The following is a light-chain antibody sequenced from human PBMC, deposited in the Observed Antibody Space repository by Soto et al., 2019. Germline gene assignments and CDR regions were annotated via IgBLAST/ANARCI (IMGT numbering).Light chain of an antibody. CDR2: DVS. CDR1: SSDVGGHNY. Sequence: QSALTQPASVSGSPGQSITISCTGTSSDVGGHNYVSWYQQHPGEAPKLMIYDVSNRPSGVSNRFSGSKSGNTASLTISGLQAEDEADYYCSSYTSSSTLEGVFGGGTKPTVL. J-gene: IGLJ2*01. V-gene: IGLV2-14*01. CDR3: SSYTSSSTLEGV.